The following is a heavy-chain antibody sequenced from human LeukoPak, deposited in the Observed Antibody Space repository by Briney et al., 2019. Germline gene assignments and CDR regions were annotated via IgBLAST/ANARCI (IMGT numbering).Heavy chain of an antibody. D-gene: IGHD2-21*02. J-gene: IGHJ6*02. CDR3: ARQVGVRNIDSYNGMDV. CDR2: IYPGDSDT. V-gene: IGHV5-51*01. CDR1: GYSFSGYW. Sequence: GESLKISCKGSGYSFSGYWIGWVRQMPGKGLEWMGIIYPGDSDTRYSPSFEGQVTISADRSISTAYLQWSSLTASDTAMYYCARQVGVRNIDSYNGMDVWGQGTTVTVSS.